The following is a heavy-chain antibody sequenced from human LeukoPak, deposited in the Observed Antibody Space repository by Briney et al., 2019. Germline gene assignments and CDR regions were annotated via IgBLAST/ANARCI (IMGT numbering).Heavy chain of an antibody. D-gene: IGHD3-22*01. CDR2: INSSGGST. CDR1: GFTFSSYA. CDR3: ARDLGQYYDTSDNWFDP. J-gene: IGHJ5*02. Sequence: GGSLRLSCAASGFTFSSYAMSWVRQAPGKGLEWVSSINSSGGSTYYADSVKGRFTISRDNSKNTLYLQMNSLRAEDTAVYYCARDLGQYYDTSDNWFDPWGQGTLVTVSS. V-gene: IGHV3-23*01.